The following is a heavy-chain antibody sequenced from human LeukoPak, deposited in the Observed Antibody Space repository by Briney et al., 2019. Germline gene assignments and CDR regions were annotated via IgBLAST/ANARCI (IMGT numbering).Heavy chain of an antibody. V-gene: IGHV4-30-2*01. CDR1: GGSISSGGYS. D-gene: IGHD3-9*01. CDR3: ARATQYYDILTGYRGQRYYFDY. J-gene: IGHJ4*02. Sequence: SETLSLTCAVSGGSISSGGYSWSWIRQPPGKGLEWIGYIYHSGSTYYNPSLKSRVTISVDRSKNQFSLKLSSVTAADTAVYYCARATQYYDILTGYRGQRYYFDYWGQGTLVTVSS. CDR2: IYHSGST.